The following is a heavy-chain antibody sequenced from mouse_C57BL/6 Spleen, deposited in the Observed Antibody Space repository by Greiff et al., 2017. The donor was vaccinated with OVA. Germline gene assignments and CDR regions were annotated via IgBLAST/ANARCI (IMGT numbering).Heavy chain of an antibody. V-gene: IGHV1-50*01. Sequence: QVQLKQPGAELVKPGASVKLSCKASGYTFTSYWMQWVKQRPGQGLEWIGEIDPSDSYTNYNQKFKGKATLTVDTSSSTAYMQLSSLTSEDSAVYYCAPNYGNNYFDYWGQGTTLTVSS. D-gene: IGHD2-1*01. CDR2: IDPSDSYT. J-gene: IGHJ2*01. CDR3: APNYGNNYFDY. CDR1: GYTFTSYW.